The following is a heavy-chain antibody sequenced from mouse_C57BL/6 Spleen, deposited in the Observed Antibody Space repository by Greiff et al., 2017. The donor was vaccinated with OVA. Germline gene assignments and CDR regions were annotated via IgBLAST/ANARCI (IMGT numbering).Heavy chain of an antibody. Sequence: VKLMESGAELARPGASVKLSCKASGYTFTSYGISWVKQRTGQGLEWIGEIYPRSGNTYYNEKFKGKATLTADKSSSTAYMELRSLTSEDSAVYFCASSYYYGSSYGWFAYWGQGTLVTVSA. V-gene: IGHV1-81*01. CDR3: ASSYYYGSSYGWFAY. J-gene: IGHJ3*01. CDR1: GYTFTSYG. D-gene: IGHD1-1*01. CDR2: IYPRSGNT.